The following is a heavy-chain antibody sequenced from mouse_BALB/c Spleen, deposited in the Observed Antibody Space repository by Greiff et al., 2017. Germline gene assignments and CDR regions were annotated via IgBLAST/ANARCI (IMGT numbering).Heavy chain of an antibody. Sequence: EVQGVESGPGLVKPSQSLSLTCTVTGYSITSDYAWNWIRQFPGNKLEWMGYISYSGSTSYNPSLKSRISITRDTSKNQFFLQLNSVTTEDTATYYCARGDYRYEWFAYWGQGTLVTVSA. CDR2: ISYSGST. CDR3: ARGDYRYEWFAY. J-gene: IGHJ3*01. D-gene: IGHD2-14*01. CDR1: GYSITSDYA. V-gene: IGHV3-2*02.